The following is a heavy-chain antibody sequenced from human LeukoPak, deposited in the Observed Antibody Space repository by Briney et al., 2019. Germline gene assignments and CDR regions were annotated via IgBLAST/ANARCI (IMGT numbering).Heavy chain of an antibody. CDR2: IIPIFGTA. Sequence: SVKVSCKASGGTFSSYAISWVRQAPGQGLEWMGGIIPIFGTANYAQKFQGRVTITADESTSTAYMELSRLRSDDTAVYYCARFDQXSXXAGGYWXXXXXXXXXXXXXXAPTLPEY. CDR3: ARFDQXSXXAGGYWXXXXXXXXXXXXXXAPTLPEY. J-gene: IGHJ1*01. D-gene: IGHD1-26*01. V-gene: IGHV1-69*01. CDR1: GGTFSSYA.